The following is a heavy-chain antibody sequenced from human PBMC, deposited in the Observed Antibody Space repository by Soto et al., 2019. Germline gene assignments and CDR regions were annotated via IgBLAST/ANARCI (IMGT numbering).Heavy chain of an antibody. Sequence: QVQLVESGGGLVKPGGSLRLSCAASGFTFSDYYMTWIRQAPGKGLEWLSYISSSGRTIDYADSVKGRFTISRDNAKNSLYLQMNSLRAENTAVYYCARHDSSGYSPGTFDYWGKGTLVTVSS. V-gene: IGHV3-11*01. J-gene: IGHJ4*02. CDR2: ISSSGRTI. D-gene: IGHD3-22*01. CDR1: GFTFSDYY. CDR3: ARHDSSGYSPGTFDY.